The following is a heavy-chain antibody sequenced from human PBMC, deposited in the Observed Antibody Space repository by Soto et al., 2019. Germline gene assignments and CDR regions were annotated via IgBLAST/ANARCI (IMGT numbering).Heavy chain of an antibody. V-gene: IGHV3-73*02. CDR1: GFTFSGSA. J-gene: IGHJ4*02. Sequence: EVQLVESGGGLVQPGGSLKLSCAASGFTFSGSAMHWVRQASGKGLEWVGRVRSKANSYATAYAGSVKGRFTITTNDSTNTAYLQMNSRKTDDTAVCYCTGSVSGTTAHFDYWGQGTLVTVSS. D-gene: IGHD1-1*01. CDR3: TGSVSGTTAHFDY. CDR2: VRSKANSYAT.